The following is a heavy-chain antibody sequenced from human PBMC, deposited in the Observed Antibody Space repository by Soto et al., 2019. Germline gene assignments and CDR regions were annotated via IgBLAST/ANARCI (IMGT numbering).Heavy chain of an antibody. CDR3: ARDQVFYDSSGHEAFEI. J-gene: IGHJ3*02. V-gene: IGHV4-31*11. CDR1: GGSISSGGYY. Sequence: SETLSLTCAVSGGSISSGGYYWSWIRQHPGKGLEWIGYIYYSGSTYYNPALKRRVTISVDTPKNQFSLRLSSVTAADTAVYYCARDQVFYDSSGHEAFEIWGQGTMVTVSS. D-gene: IGHD3-22*01. CDR2: IYYSGST.